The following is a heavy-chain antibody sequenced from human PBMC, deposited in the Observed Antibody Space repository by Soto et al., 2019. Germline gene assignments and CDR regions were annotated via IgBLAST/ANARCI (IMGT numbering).Heavy chain of an antibody. CDR3: ARGQYCSGGSCYLSHYYYYGMDV. J-gene: IGHJ6*02. Sequence: QVQLVQSGAEVKKPGSSVKVSCKASGGTFSSYAISWVRQAPGQGLEWMGGIIPIFGTANYAQKFQGRVTITGDESTRTXXMXLXXLRSEDTAVYYCARGQYCSGGSCYLSHYYYYGMDVWGQGTTVTVSS. D-gene: IGHD2-15*01. V-gene: IGHV1-69*12. CDR2: IIPIFGTA. CDR1: GGTFSSYA.